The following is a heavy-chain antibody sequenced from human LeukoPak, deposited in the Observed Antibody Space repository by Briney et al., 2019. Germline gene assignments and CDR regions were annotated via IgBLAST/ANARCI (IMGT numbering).Heavy chain of an antibody. D-gene: IGHD1-26*01. CDR3: ARISYSGSSFDY. J-gene: IGHJ4*02. CDR1: GFTFSSYS. V-gene: IGHV3-23*01. Sequence: PGGSLRLSCAASGFTFSSYSMNWVRQAPGKGLEWVSSISDTGGITYCVDSVKGRFTCSRDNSRNTLYLQMNSLRAEDTAVYYCARISYSGSSFDYWGQGTLVTVSS. CDR2: ISDTGGIT.